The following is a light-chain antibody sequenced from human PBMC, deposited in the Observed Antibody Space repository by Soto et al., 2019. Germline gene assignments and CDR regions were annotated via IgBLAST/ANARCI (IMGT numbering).Light chain of an antibody. V-gene: IGKV1-6*02. CDR3: LQDHNYPIT. CDR2: AAA. J-gene: IGKJ4*01. Sequence: AIQMAQSPSSLSASVGDRVTITCRASQGIGNDVGWYQQKPGQAPKLLIYAAATLQSGVPSRFSGSRSGTDFILTISSLQPEAFATYYCLQDHNYPITFGGGTKVDIK. CDR1: QGIGND.